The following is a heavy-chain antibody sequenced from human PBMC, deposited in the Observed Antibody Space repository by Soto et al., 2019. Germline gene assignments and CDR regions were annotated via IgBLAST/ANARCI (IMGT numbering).Heavy chain of an antibody. CDR3: ARERRCYYHHTDAFDI. V-gene: IGHV1-18*01. Sequence: QVQLVQSGAEVKKPGASVKVSCKASGYTFTSYGISWVRQAPGQGLEWMGWISAYNGNTNYAQKLQGRVTMTTDTAGSTAYMELRSLRSDDTAVYYCARERRCYYHHTDAFDIWGQGTMVTVSS. CDR2: ISAYNGNT. CDR1: GYTFTSYG. J-gene: IGHJ3*02. D-gene: IGHD3-10*01.